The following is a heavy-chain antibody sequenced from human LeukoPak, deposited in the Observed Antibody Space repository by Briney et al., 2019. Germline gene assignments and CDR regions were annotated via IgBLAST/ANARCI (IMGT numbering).Heavy chain of an antibody. V-gene: IGHV4-39*01. CDR3: ARHTRPGCSGYENAFDI. D-gene: IGHD5-12*01. J-gene: IGHJ3*02. Sequence: PSETLSLTCTVSGGSISSTIYTWGWIRQPPGMGLEYIGSIYYTGTTWYNPSLKSRVTISVDVSNTQFSLRLNSVTAADTAVYYCARHTRPGCSGYENAFDIWGQGTMVTVSS. CDR1: GGSISSTIYT. CDR2: IYYTGTT.